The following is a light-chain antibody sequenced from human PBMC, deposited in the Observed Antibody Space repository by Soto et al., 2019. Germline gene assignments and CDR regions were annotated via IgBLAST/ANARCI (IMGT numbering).Light chain of an antibody. CDR3: QQYNTWPRT. J-gene: IGKJ1*01. CDR2: GAS. Sequence: EIGMTQSPATLSVSPGERATLSCRASQSVSSDLAWYHQKPGQAPRLLIYGASTRATGIPARFSGSGSGTEFTLTINSLQSEDFAVYYCQQYNTWPRTFGQGTKVEIK. CDR1: QSVSSD. V-gene: IGKV3-15*01.